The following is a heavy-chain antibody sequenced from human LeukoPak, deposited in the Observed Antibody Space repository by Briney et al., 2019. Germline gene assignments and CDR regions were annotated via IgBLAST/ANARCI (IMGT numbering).Heavy chain of an antibody. J-gene: IGHJ4*02. D-gene: IGHD5-18*01. V-gene: IGHV3-23*01. CDR1: GFTFSSYA. CDR3: AKDGRGYSYGPFDY. Sequence: GGSLRLSCAASGFTFSSYAMSWVRQAPGKGLEWVSAISGSGGSTYYADSVKGRFTISRDNAMNSLYLQMNSLRAEDTALYYCAKDGRGYSYGPFDYWGQGTLVTVSS. CDR2: ISGSGGST.